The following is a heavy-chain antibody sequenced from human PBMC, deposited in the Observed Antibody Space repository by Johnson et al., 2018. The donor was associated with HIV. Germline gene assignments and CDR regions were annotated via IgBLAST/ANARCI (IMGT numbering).Heavy chain of an antibody. CDR3: TTDVPGGPYYNAFDI. V-gene: IGHV3-15*01. CDR1: GFTFTNAW. D-gene: IGHD1-26*01. J-gene: IGHJ3*02. Sequence: VQLVESGGDLVQPGGPLRLSCAASGFTFTNAWMHWVRQAPGKGLEWVGRLKSRTDGETADYAAPVKGRFTISRDDSKNTLYLQMNSLKTEDTALYYCTTDVPGGPYYNAFDIWGQGTMVTVSS. CDR2: LKSRTDGETA.